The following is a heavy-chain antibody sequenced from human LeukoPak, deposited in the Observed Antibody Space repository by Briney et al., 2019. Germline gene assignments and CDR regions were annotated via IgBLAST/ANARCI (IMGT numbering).Heavy chain of an antibody. CDR1: GYTFTNYY. CDR2: IHPRGGST. V-gene: IGHV1-46*01. Sequence: ASVKVSCKASGYTFTNYYMHWVRQAPGQGLEWMGIIHPRGGSTDYAQNFQGRISMSRDTSTSTVYMELSSLKSEDTAVYYCARGATILNWGQGTLVTVSS. CDR3: ARGATILN. D-gene: IGHD3-9*01. J-gene: IGHJ4*02.